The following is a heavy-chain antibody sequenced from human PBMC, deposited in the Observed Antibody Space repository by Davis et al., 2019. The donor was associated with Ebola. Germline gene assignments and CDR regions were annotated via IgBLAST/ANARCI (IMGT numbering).Heavy chain of an antibody. CDR2: ISSSSSYI. D-gene: IGHD4-17*01. CDR3: TSAYGDWDY. Sequence: GESLKISCAASGFTFSTYSMNWVRQAPGKGLEWVSSISSSSSYIYYADSVKGRFTISRDNAKNSLYLQMNSLKTEDTAVYYCTSAYGDWDYWGQGTLVTVSS. J-gene: IGHJ4*02. V-gene: IGHV3-21*04. CDR1: GFTFSTYS.